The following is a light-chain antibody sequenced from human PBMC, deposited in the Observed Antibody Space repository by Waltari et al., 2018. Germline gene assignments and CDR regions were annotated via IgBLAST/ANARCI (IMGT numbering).Light chain of an antibody. CDR1: SRDGGSYYL. J-gene: IGLJ1*01. CDR3: CSFASTPSYV. CDR2: EVS. V-gene: IGLV2-23*02. Sequence: QSALTQPASVSGSPGQSITIPCPGTSRDGGSYYLVSWYQQHPGKAPKLMIYEVSERPSGVSNRFSGSKSGNTASLTISGLQAEDEADYYCCSFASTPSYVFGTGTKVTVL.